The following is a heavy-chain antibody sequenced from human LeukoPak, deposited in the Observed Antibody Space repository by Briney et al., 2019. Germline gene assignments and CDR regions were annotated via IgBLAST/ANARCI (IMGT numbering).Heavy chain of an antibody. J-gene: IGHJ4*02. CDR1: GFTFSTYS. CDR2: ISSSSSTI. CDR3: AKEARVATMGGYFDY. V-gene: IGHV3-48*01. Sequence: TGGSLRLSCAASGFTFSTYSMNWVRQAPGKGLEWVSYISSSSSTIYYADSVKGRFTISRDNSKNTLYLQMNSLRAEDTAVYYCAKEARVATMGGYFDYWGQGTLVTVSS. D-gene: IGHD5-12*01.